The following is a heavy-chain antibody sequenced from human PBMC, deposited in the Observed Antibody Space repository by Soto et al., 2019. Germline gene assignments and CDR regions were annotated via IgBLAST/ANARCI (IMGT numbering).Heavy chain of an antibody. D-gene: IGHD2-2*01. Sequence: SETLSLTCAVYGGYFSGYYWSWIRQPPGKGLEWIGEINHSGSTNYNPSLKSRVTISVDTSKNQFSLKLSSVTAADTAVYYCARGVVVPAPRSYYYYYYMDVWGKGTTVTVSS. CDR1: GGYFSGYY. V-gene: IGHV4-34*01. CDR3: ARGVVVPAPRSYYYYYYMDV. J-gene: IGHJ6*03. CDR2: INHSGST.